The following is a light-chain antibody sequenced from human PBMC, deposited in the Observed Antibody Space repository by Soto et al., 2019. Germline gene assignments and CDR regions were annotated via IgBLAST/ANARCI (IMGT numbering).Light chain of an antibody. J-gene: IGKJ5*01. CDR3: QQYDSYLT. CDR2: KAS. V-gene: IGKV1-5*03. CDR1: RTISSW. Sequence: DIQMTQSPSTLSGSVGDRVTITCRASRTISSWLAWYQQKPGKAPKLLIYKASTLKSGVPSRFSGSGSGTEFTLTISSLQPDDFATYYCQQYDSYLTFGQGTRLEIK.